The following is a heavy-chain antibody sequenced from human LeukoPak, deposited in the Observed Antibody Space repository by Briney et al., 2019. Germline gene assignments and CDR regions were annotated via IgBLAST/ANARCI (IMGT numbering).Heavy chain of an antibody. D-gene: IGHD6-19*01. J-gene: IGHJ4*02. Sequence: TGGSLRLSCAASGFTFSSYSMNWVRQAPGKGLEWVSSISSSSSYIYYADSVEGRFTISRDNAKNSLYLQMNSLRAEDTAVYYCARIPFQWLVSDFDYWGQGTLVTVSS. CDR2: ISSSSSYI. CDR1: GFTFSSYS. V-gene: IGHV3-21*01. CDR3: ARIPFQWLVSDFDY.